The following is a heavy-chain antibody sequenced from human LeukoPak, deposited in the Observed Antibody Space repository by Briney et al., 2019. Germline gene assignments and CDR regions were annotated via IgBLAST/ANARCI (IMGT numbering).Heavy chain of an antibody. J-gene: IGHJ4*02. CDR2: IYHGGST. V-gene: IGHV4-38-2*02. Sequence: PSETLSLTCTVSGFSISSGYYWGWIRQPPGKGLEWIGSIYHGGSTYYNPSLKSRVTISVDTSKNQFSLRVSSVTVADTAVYYCARAQRDYVWGSYRSPDYFDYWGQGTVVTVSS. CDR3: ARAQRDYVWGSYRSPDYFDY. CDR1: GFSISSGYY. D-gene: IGHD3-16*02.